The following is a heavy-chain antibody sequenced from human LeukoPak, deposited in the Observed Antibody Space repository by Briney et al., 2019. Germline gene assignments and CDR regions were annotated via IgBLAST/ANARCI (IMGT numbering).Heavy chain of an antibody. Sequence: ASVRVSCKASGYTFTAYYLHWVRQAPGQGLEWMGWIDPKSGGTKIAQKFQGRVTMARDTSMSTVYMELYSLRSDDTAVYSCARDPATSYYFDSWGQGILVTVSS. CDR2: IDPKSGGT. CDR3: ARDPATSYYFDS. V-gene: IGHV1-2*02. CDR1: GYTFTAYY. J-gene: IGHJ4*02.